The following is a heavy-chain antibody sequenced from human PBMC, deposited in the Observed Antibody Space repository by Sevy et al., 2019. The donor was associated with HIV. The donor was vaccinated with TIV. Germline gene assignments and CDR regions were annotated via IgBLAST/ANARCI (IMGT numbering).Heavy chain of an antibody. D-gene: IGHD5-12*01. CDR2: VKSKTDGGTT. CDR3: NLYSGYLGY. CDR1: GFTFSIAW. V-gene: IGHV3-15*01. J-gene: IGHJ4*02. Sequence: GGSLRLSCAASGFTFSIAWMSWVRQAPGKGLEWVGRVKSKTDGGTTDYAAPVKGRFTISRDDSKNTLYLQMNSLKTEDTAVYYCNLYSGYLGYWGQGTLVTVSS.